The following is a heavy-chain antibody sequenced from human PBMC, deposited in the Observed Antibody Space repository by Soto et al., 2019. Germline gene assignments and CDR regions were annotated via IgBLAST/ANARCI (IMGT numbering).Heavy chain of an antibody. J-gene: IGHJ6*02. CDR2: IYYSGST. V-gene: IGHV4-59*01. CDR3: ARAVANYDFWSGYHRLAGWDGMDV. Sequence: SETLSLTCTVSGGSISSYYWSWIRQPPGKGLEWIGYIYYSGSTNYNPSLKSRVTISVDASKNQFSLKLSSVTAADTAVYYCARAVANYDFWSGYHRLAGWDGMDVWGQGTTVTAP. D-gene: IGHD3-3*01. CDR1: GGSISSYY.